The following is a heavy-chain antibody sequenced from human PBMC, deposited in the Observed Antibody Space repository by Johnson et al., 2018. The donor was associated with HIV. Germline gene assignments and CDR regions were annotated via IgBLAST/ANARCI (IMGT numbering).Heavy chain of an antibody. V-gene: IGHV3-20*04. CDR1: GFTFDDYG. Sequence: VQLVESGGGVVRPGGSLRLSCAASGFTFDDYGMSWVRQAPVKGLEWVSGINWNGGSTGYADSVKGRFTISRDNAKNSLYLQMNSLRAEDTALYYCARGPYCSSSGCYGSGTYSSAFDIWGQGTMVTVSS. J-gene: IGHJ3*02. D-gene: IGHD2-2*01. CDR2: INWNGGST. CDR3: ARGPYCSSSGCYGSGTYSSAFDI.